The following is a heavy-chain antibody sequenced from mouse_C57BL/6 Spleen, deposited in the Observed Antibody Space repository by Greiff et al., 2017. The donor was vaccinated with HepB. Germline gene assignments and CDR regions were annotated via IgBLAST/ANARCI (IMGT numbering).Heavy chain of an antibody. CDR2: IDPANGNT. CDR1: GFNIKNTY. Sequence: VQLQQSVAELVRPGASVKLSCTASGFNIKNTYMHWVKQRPEQGLEWIGRIDPANGNTKYAPKFQGKATITADTSSNTAYLQLSSLTSADTAIYYCATTVVAGDLYYAMDYWGQGTSVTVSS. D-gene: IGHD1-1*01. V-gene: IGHV14-3*01. CDR3: ATTVVAGDLYYAMDY. J-gene: IGHJ4*01.